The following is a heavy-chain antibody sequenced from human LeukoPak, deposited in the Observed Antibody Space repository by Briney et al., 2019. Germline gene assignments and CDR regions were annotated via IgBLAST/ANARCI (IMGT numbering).Heavy chain of an antibody. CDR3: ARAGYCSGGSCYSPWFDP. Sequence: ASVKVSCKASGYTFTSYYMHWVRQAPGQGLEWMGIIKPSGGSTSYAQKFQGRVTMIRDMSTSTVYMELSSLRSEDTAVYYCARAGYCSGGSCYSPWFDPWGQGTLVTVSS. CDR1: GYTFTSYY. D-gene: IGHD2-15*01. J-gene: IGHJ5*02. V-gene: IGHV1-46*01. CDR2: IKPSGGST.